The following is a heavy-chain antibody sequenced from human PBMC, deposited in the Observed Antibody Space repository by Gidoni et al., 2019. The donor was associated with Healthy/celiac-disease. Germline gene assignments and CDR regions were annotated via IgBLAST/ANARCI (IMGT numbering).Heavy chain of an antibody. CDR2: INPNSGGT. D-gene: IGHD1-26*01. Sequence: QVQLVQSGAEVQKPGASVKVSCKASGYTFTGYYLHWVRQAPGQGLEWMGWINPNSGGTNYAQKFQGWVTMTRDTSISTAYMELSRLRSDDTAVYYCARVGGRYGGVLNYWGQGTLVTVSS. CDR3: ARVGGRYGGVLNY. CDR1: GYTFTGYY. J-gene: IGHJ4*02. V-gene: IGHV1-2*04.